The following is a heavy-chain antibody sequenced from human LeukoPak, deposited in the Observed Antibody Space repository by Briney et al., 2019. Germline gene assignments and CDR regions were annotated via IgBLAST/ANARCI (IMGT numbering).Heavy chain of an antibody. V-gene: IGHV1-18*01. CDR1: GYTFTSYG. D-gene: IGHD4-17*01. Sequence: GASVKVSCKASGYTFTSYGITWVRQAPGQGPEWMGWISGYNGNTNYAQKLQGRVTMTTDTSTSTAYMELRSLRSDDTAVYYCARDRREVTTGPGVWGQGTLVTVSS. J-gene: IGHJ4*02. CDR2: ISGYNGNT. CDR3: ARDRREVTTGPGV.